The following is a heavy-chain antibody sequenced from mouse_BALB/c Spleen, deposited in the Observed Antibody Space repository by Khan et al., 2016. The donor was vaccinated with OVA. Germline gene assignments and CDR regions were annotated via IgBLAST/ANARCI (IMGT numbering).Heavy chain of an antibody. D-gene: IGHD1-1*01. CDR2: INPSTGYT. J-gene: IGHJ2*01. CDR1: GYTFTSYW. V-gene: IGHV1-7*01. CDR3: ARYYYGSSPDY. Sequence: QVQLQQSGAELAKPGASVKMSCKASGYTFTSYWMHWVKQRPGQGLEWIGYINPSTGYTEYNQKFKDKATLTADKSSSTAYMQLSSLTSEDSAVXYCARYYYGSSPDYWGQGTTLTVSS.